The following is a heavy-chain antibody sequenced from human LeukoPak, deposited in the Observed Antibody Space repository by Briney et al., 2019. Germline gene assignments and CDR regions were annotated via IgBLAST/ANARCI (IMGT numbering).Heavy chain of an antibody. CDR2: IYHSGST. D-gene: IGHD6-19*01. CDR1: GYSISSGYY. Sequence: PSETLSLTCTVSGYSISSGYYWGWIRQPPGKGLEWIGSIYHSGSTYYNPSLKSRVTISVDTSKNQFSLKLSSVTAADTAVYYCARDLAHSSGLNWFDPWGQGTLVTVSS. CDR3: ARDLAHSSGLNWFDP. V-gene: IGHV4-38-2*02. J-gene: IGHJ5*02.